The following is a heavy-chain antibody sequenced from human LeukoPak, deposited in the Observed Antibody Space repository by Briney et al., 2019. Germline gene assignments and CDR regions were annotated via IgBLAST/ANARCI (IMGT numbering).Heavy chain of an antibody. J-gene: IGHJ6*02. D-gene: IGHD3-10*01. CDR1: GFTFSDHY. V-gene: IGHV3-72*01. Sequence: GGSLRLSCAAPGFTFSDHYMDWVRQAPGKGLEWVGRTRNKANSYSTEYAASVRGRFTISRDASKNSLYLQMNSLQTEDTAVYYCARGRFGELSSVDVWGQGTTVTVSS. CDR2: TRNKANSYST. CDR3: ARGRFGELSSVDV.